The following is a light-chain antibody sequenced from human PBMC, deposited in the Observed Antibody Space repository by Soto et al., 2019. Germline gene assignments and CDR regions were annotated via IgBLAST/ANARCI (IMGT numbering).Light chain of an antibody. Sequence: QSVLAQPASVSGSPGPSVTISCTGTSSDVAGYNFVSWYQQHPGKAPKLMIYEVSNRPSGGPNRSSGSKSCHTAPLTISGLQAEDVADYYCSSYTNSSPLGYVFGSGTKVTVL. CDR3: SSYTNSSPLGYV. CDR1: SSDVAGYNF. CDR2: EVS. J-gene: IGLJ1*01. V-gene: IGLV2-14*01.